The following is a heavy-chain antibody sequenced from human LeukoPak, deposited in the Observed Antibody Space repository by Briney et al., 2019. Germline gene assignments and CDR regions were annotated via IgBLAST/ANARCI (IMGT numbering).Heavy chain of an antibody. CDR2: INPNSGGT. J-gene: IGHJ1*01. D-gene: IGHD3-22*01. Sequence: ASVKVSCKASGYTFTCYYMHWVRQAPGQGLEWMGWINPNSGGTNYAQKFQGRVTMTRDTSISTAYMELSRLRSDDTAVYYCARDPVGYYDSSGPSEYFQHWGQGTLVTVSS. CDR1: GYTFTCYY. CDR3: ARDPVGYYDSSGPSEYFQH. V-gene: IGHV1-2*02.